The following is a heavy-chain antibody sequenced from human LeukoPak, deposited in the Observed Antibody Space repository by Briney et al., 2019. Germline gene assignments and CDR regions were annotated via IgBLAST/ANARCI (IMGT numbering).Heavy chain of an antibody. CDR3: ARDGPGYCSSTSCYWIDY. D-gene: IGHD2-2*01. J-gene: IGHJ4*02. CDR1: GFTFSSYA. CDR2: ISYDGSNK. Sequence: PGRSLRLSCAASGFTFSSYAMHWVRQAPGKGLGWVAVISYDGSNKYYADSVKGRFTISRDNSKNTLYLQMNSLRAEDTAVYYCARDGPGYCSSTSCYWIDYWGQGTLVTVSS. V-gene: IGHV3-30-3*01.